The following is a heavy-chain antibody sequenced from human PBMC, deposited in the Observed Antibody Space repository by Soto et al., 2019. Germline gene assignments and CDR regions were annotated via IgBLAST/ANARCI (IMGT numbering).Heavy chain of an antibody. D-gene: IGHD3-10*01. Sequence: ASVKVSCKASGYTFTGYYMHWVRQAPGQGLEWMGWINPNSGGTNYAQKFQGWVTMTRDTSISTAYMELSRLRSDDTAVYYCARGPYGSGSYYNVSSDYWGQGTLVTLSS. CDR2: INPNSGGT. V-gene: IGHV1-2*04. CDR1: GYTFTGYY. CDR3: ARGPYGSGSYYNVSSDY. J-gene: IGHJ4*02.